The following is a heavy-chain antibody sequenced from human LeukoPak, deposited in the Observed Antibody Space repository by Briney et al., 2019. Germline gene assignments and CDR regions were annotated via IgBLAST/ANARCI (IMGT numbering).Heavy chain of an antibody. CDR3: ASNGPTVDSIVGATTGWYFDL. CDR2: IIPIFGTA. V-gene: IGHV1-69*13. D-gene: IGHD1-26*01. Sequence: ASVKVSCKASGGTFSSYAISWVRQAPGQGLEWMGGIIPIFGTANYAQKFQGRVTITADESTSTAYMELSSLRSEDTAVYYCASNGPTVDSIVGATTGWYFDLWGRGTLVTVSS. J-gene: IGHJ2*01. CDR1: GGTFSSYA.